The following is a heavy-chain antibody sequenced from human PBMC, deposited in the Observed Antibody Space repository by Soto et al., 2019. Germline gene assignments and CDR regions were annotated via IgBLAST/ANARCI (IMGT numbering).Heavy chain of an antibody. Sequence: SETLSLTCAVYGGSFSGYYWSWIRQPPGKGLEWIGEINHSGSTNYNPSLKSRVTISVDTSKNQFSLKLSSVTAADTAVYYCARGRLEYCSSTSCSKIHYYYYYMDVWGKGTTVTVSS. V-gene: IGHV4-34*01. CDR2: INHSGST. D-gene: IGHD2-2*01. J-gene: IGHJ6*03. CDR3: ARGRLEYCSSTSCSKIHYYYYYMDV. CDR1: GGSFSGYY.